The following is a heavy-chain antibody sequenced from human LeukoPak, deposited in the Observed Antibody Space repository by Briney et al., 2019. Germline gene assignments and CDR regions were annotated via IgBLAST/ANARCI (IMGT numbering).Heavy chain of an antibody. CDR3: VREGPLDYSYYMVV. D-gene: IGHD3/OR15-3a*01. Sequence: GGSLRLSCAASGFTFNAFNMNWVRQAPGKGLEWISSLSTSSSYTHYADSVKGRFTVSRDNAKNSLFLQMNSLRVEDTAVYYCVREGPLDYSYYMVVWGKDTVDTVSS. J-gene: IGHJ6*03. CDR2: LSTSSSYT. CDR1: GFTFNAFN. V-gene: IGHV3-21*01.